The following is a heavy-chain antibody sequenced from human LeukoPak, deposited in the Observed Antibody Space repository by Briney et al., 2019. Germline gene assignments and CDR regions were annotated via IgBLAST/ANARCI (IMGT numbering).Heavy chain of an antibody. V-gene: IGHV4-31*03. J-gene: IGHJ4*02. Sequence: SQTLSLTCTVSGGSISSGSYYWSWIRQHPGKGLEWIGYIYYSGSTYYNPSLKSRVTITVDTSKNQFSLKLSSVTAADTAVYYCAREFYDSSGYYLPNFDYWGQGTLVTVSS. CDR2: IYYSGST. CDR3: AREFYDSSGYYLPNFDY. D-gene: IGHD3-22*01. CDR1: GGSISSGSYY.